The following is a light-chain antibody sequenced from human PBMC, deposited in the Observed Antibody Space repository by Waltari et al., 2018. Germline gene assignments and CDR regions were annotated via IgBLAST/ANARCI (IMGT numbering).Light chain of an antibody. CDR1: QSVSSY. Sequence: EIELPQSPATLSLSPGERATLSCRASQSVSSYLAWYQQKPGQGPRLLIYDASNRATGIPARFSGSGSGTDFTLTISSLEPEDFAVYYCQQRSNWITFGQGTRLEIK. CDR2: DAS. V-gene: IGKV3-11*01. J-gene: IGKJ5*01. CDR3: QQRSNWIT.